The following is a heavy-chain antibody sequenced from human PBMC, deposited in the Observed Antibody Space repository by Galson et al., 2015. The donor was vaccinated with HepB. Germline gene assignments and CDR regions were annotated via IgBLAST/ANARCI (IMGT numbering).Heavy chain of an antibody. Sequence: SLRLSCAASGFTFSSYAMHWVRQAPGKGLEWVAVISYDGSNKYYADSVKGRFTISRDNSKNTLYLQMNSLRAEDTAVYYCAREGINIVVVPAAKPVGYGMDVWGQGTTVTVSS. CDR1: GFTFSSYA. J-gene: IGHJ6*02. CDR3: AREGINIVVVPAAKPVGYGMDV. V-gene: IGHV3-30-3*01. D-gene: IGHD2-2*01. CDR2: ISYDGSNK.